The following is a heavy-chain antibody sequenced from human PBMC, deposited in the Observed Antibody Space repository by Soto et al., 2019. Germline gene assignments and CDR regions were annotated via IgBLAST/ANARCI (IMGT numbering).Heavy chain of an antibody. J-gene: IGHJ3*01. V-gene: IGHV3-23*01. Sequence: GGALRLSWAASGFIFSSYAMSWVRQAPGTGLEWVSAISGSGGSTYYADSVKGRFTISRDNSKNTLYLQMNSLRAEDTAVYYCAIYLSLAADHQDVHDFSSQGT. CDR1: GFIFSSYA. CDR2: ISGSGGST. CDR3: AIYLSLAADHQDVHDF. D-gene: IGHD3-16*02.